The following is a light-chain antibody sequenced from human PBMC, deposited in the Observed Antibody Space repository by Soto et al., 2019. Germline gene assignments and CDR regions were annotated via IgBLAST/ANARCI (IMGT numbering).Light chain of an antibody. CDR3: QQYNNWPPIT. CDR1: QSVSSN. CDR2: GAS. V-gene: IGKV3-15*01. Sequence: EIVMTQSPATLSVSPGERATLSCRASQSVSSNLAWYQQKPGQAPRLLIFGASTRATGIPARFSGSGSGTEFPLTISRLQSEDFAVYYCQQYNNWPPITFGQGTRLEIK. J-gene: IGKJ5*01.